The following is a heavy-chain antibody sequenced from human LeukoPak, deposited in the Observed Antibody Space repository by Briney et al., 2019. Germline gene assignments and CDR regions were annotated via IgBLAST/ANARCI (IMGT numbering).Heavy chain of an antibody. D-gene: IGHD3-22*01. CDR3: ARVPPYYDSSGYYRGYYYYGMDV. CDR2: MNPNSGNT. J-gene: IGHJ6*02. Sequence: GASVKVSCKASGYTFTSYDINWVRQATGQGLEWMGWMNPNSGNTGYAQKFQGRVTMTRNTSISTAYMVLSSLRSEDTAVYYCARVPPYYDSSGYYRGYYYYGMDVWGQGTTVTVSS. CDR1: GYTFTSYD. V-gene: IGHV1-8*01.